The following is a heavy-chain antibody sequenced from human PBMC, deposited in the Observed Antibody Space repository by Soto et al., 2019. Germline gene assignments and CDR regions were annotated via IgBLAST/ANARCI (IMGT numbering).Heavy chain of an antibody. J-gene: IGHJ3*02. Sequence: QVQLQESGPGLVKPSQTLSLTCTVSGGSISSGDYYWSWIRQPPGKGLEWIGYIYYSGSTYYNPSLKSRVTISVDTSKNQFSLKLSSVTAADTVVYFCARRPTMDHDAIDIWCQGTMVTVSS. CDR1: GGSISSGDYY. CDR3: ARRPTMDHDAIDI. CDR2: IYYSGST. D-gene: IGHD3-10*01. V-gene: IGHV4-30-4*01.